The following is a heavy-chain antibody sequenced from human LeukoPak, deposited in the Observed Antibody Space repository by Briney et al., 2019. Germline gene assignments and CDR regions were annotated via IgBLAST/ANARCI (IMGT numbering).Heavy chain of an antibody. Sequence: ASVKVSCKASGHTFTGYYMHWVRQAPGQGLEWMGWINPKSGGTNYAQKFQGRVTMTRDTSISTAYMELSRLRSDDTAVYYCAREAAAAGENYFDYWGQGTLVTVSS. CDR1: GHTFTGYY. V-gene: IGHV1-2*02. D-gene: IGHD6-13*01. CDR2: INPKSGGT. J-gene: IGHJ4*02. CDR3: AREAAAAGENYFDY.